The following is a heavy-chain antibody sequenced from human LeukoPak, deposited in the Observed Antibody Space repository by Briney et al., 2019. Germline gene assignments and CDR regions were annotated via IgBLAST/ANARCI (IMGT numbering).Heavy chain of an antibody. CDR1: GGTFSSYA. J-gene: IGHJ6*04. CDR2: IIPIFGTA. Sequence: ASVTVSCKASGGTFSSYAISRVRQAPGQGLEWMGGIIPIFGTANYAQKFQGRVTITADESTSSAYLELRSLSSEDTAVYSCARDSLGELLEPPYYYYGMDVWGKGTTVTVSS. CDR3: ARDSLGELLEPPYYYYGMDV. D-gene: IGHD3-10*01. V-gene: IGHV1-69*01.